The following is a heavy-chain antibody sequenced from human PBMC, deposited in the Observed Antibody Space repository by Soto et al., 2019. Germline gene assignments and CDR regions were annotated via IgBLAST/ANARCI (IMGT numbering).Heavy chain of an antibody. CDR1: GFTFSSYS. V-gene: IGHV3-21*01. CDR2: ISSSSSYI. Sequence: EVQLVESGGGLVKPGGSLRLSCAASGFTFSSYSMNWVRQAPGKGLEWVSSISSSSSYIYYADSVKGRFTISRDNAKNSLYLQMNSLRAEDTAVHYCARTNYGSGSSDYWGQGTLVTVSS. CDR3: ARTNYGSGSSDY. J-gene: IGHJ4*02. D-gene: IGHD3-10*01.